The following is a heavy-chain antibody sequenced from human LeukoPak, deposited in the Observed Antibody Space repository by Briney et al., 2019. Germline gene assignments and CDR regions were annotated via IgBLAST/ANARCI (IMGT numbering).Heavy chain of an antibody. V-gene: IGHV4-38-2*02. J-gene: IGHJ4*02. CDR1: GYFISSGYY. D-gene: IGHD6-19*01. CDR3: ARTSSSGLVGGYYFDY. Sequence: SQTLSLTCTVSGYFISSGYYWGWIRQPPGKGLQWIGSIHHSGSTYYNPSLKSRVTISVDTSKNQFSLKLSSVTAADTAVYYCARTSSSGLVGGYYFDYWGQGTLVTVSS. CDR2: IHHSGST.